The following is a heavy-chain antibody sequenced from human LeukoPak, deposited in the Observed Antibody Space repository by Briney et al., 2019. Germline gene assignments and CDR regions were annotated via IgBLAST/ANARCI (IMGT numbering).Heavy chain of an antibody. CDR1: GFTFSSYA. CDR3: AGDRYRGRDGYNGYFDY. V-gene: IGHV3-30-3*01. Sequence: GGSLRLSCAASGFTFSSYAMHWVRQAPGKGLEWVAVISYDGSNKYYADSVKGRFTISRDNSKNTLYLQMNSLRAEDTAVYYCAGDRYRGRDGYNGYFDYWGQGTLVTVSS. CDR2: ISYDGSNK. D-gene: IGHD5-24*01. J-gene: IGHJ4*02.